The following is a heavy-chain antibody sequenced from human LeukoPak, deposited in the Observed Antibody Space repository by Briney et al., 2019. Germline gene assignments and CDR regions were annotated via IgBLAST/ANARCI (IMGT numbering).Heavy chain of an antibody. J-gene: IGHJ4*02. Sequence: ASVKVSCKASGYTFTDYYIHWVRQAPGQGLEWMGWINPNSGGTNYAQNFQGRVTMTRDTYIATAYMDLSRLRLDDTAVYYCAVGRRTDFDYWGQGTLVTVSS. CDR1: GYTFTDYY. CDR3: AVGRRTDFDY. D-gene: IGHD1-26*01. V-gene: IGHV1-2*02. CDR2: INPNSGGT.